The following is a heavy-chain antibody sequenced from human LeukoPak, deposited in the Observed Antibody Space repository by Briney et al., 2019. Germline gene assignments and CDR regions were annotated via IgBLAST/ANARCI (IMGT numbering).Heavy chain of an antibody. CDR3: ATSIAAAGTGWFDP. Sequence: ASVTVSFTASVYTFTGYYMHWVRRAPGQGLEWMGWINPNSGGTNYAQKFQGRVTMTRDTSISTAYMELSRLRSDDTAVYYCATSIAAAGTGWFDPWGQGTLVTVSS. D-gene: IGHD6-13*01. J-gene: IGHJ5*02. CDR2: INPNSGGT. CDR1: VYTFTGYY. V-gene: IGHV1-2*02.